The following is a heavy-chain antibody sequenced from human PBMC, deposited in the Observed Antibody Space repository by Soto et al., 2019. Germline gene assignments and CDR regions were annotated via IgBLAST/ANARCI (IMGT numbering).Heavy chain of an antibody. D-gene: IGHD3-10*01. CDR2: ISYDGSNK. CDR3: AKDHTTMVRGVGMDV. J-gene: IGHJ6*02. Sequence: GGSLRLSCAASGFTFSSYGMHWVRQAPGKGLEWVAVISYDGSNKYYADSVKGRFTISRDNSKNTLYLQMNSLRAEDTAVYYCAKDHTTMVRGVGMDVWGQGTTVTVSS. V-gene: IGHV3-30*18. CDR1: GFTFSSYG.